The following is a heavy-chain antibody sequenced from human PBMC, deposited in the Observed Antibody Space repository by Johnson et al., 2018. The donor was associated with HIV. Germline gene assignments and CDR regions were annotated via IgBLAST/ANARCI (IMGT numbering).Heavy chain of an antibody. Sequence: VQLVESGGGLVQPGGSLRLSCGASGFTVSGNYMNWVRQAPGKGLEWVSVIYSDESTYYADSVQGRFTLSREHSQYMVYLQMNSLRAENTSVYYGARDGPHFMDSSGGRENAFDVGGPGTMVTVSS. D-gene: IGHD3-22*01. J-gene: IGHJ3*01. CDR2: IYSDEST. CDR1: GFTVSGNY. V-gene: IGHV3-66*01. CDR3: ARDGPHFMDSSGGRENAFDV.